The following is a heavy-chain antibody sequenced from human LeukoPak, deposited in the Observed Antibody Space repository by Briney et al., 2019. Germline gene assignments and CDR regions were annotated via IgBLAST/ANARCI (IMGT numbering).Heavy chain of an antibody. CDR1: GYTFTDYY. CDR2: ISAYNGNT. Sequence: ASVKVSCKASGYTFTDYYMHWVRQAPGQGLEWMGWISAYNGNTNYAQKLQGRVTMTTDTSTSTAYMELRSLRSDDTAVYYCARDPQAVAGNLPFDYWGQGTLVTVSS. D-gene: IGHD6-19*01. J-gene: IGHJ4*02. CDR3: ARDPQAVAGNLPFDY. V-gene: IGHV1-18*04.